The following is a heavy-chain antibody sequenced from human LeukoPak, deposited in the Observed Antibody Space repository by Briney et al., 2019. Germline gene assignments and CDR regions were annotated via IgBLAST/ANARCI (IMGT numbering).Heavy chain of an antibody. V-gene: IGHV3-33*01. D-gene: IGHD3-16*01. CDR1: GFSFSTYG. J-gene: IGHJ4*02. Sequence: GGSLRLSCAASGFSFSTYGMHWVRQAPGKGLEWVALIWNAGTNTYYADSVKGRFTISRDNSKNTLYLQMNSLRAEDTAVYYCAGDAPPGGDYYFDYWGQGTLVIVSS. CDR2: IWNAGTNT. CDR3: AGDAPPGGDYYFDY.